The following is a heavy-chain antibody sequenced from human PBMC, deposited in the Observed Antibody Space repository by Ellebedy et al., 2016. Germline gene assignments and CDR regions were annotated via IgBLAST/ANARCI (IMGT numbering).Heavy chain of an antibody. V-gene: IGHV1-3*01. J-gene: IGHJ5*02. D-gene: IGHD1-26*01. Sequence: ASVKVSCKASGYTFTSYAMHWVRQAPGQRLEWMGWINAGNGNTKYSQKFQGRVTITRDTSASTAYMELSSLRSEDTAVYYCARSWWELRGGGWFDPWGQGTLVTVSS. CDR1: GYTFTSYA. CDR2: INAGNGNT. CDR3: ARSWWELRGGGWFDP.